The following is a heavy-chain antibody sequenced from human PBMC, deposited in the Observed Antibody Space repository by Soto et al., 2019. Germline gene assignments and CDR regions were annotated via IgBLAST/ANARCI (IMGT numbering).Heavy chain of an antibody. CDR2: ISYDGSEK. CDR1: GFTFNTYG. Sequence: SVRLSCAASGFTFNTYGMHWGRQAPGKGLEWVAVISYDGSEKYYVDSVKGRFTISKDNSKNTLYLQMNSLRPEDTAVYYCAKSPNFYCSSPNCYKYYFDHWRQGTRITVSS. J-gene: IGHJ4*02. D-gene: IGHD2-2*02. V-gene: IGHV3-30*18. CDR3: AKSPNFYCSSPNCYKYYFDH.